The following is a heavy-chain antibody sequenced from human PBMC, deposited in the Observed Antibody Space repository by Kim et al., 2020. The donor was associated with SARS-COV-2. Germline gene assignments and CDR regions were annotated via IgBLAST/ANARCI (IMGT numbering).Heavy chain of an antibody. V-gene: IGHV3-23*01. D-gene: IGHD4-17*01. CDR1: GFTFSSYA. J-gene: IGHJ4*02. Sequence: GGSLRLSCAASGFTFSSYAMSWVRQAPGKGLEWVSAISGSGGSTYYADSVKGRFTISRDNSKNTLYLQMNSLRAEDTAVYYCAKDRRVTTTFTAHYFDYWGQGTLVTVSS. CDR3: AKDRRVTTTFTAHYFDY. CDR2: ISGSGGST.